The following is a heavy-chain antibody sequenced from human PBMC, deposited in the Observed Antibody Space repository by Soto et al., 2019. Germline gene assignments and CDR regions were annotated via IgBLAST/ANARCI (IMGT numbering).Heavy chain of an antibody. V-gene: IGHV1-18*01. CDR1: GYVFTGWG. D-gene: IGHD3-10*01. CDR2: VSAYDGAT. CDR3: ARDRAGLLEF. J-gene: IGHJ4*02. Sequence: QVQLVQSATEVVKPGASVRVSCKASGYVFTGWGISWVRQVPGQGLEWVGWVSAYDGATRPSEKLQGRISVTRDKSTSTVYMDLTNLRSDDAAVYYCARDRAGLLEFWGQGTLVTVSS.